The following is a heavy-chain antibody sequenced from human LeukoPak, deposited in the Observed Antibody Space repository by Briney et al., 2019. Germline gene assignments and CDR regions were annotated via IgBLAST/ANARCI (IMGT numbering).Heavy chain of an antibody. CDR1: GGSISTYY. CDR2: IYYSGSA. D-gene: IGHD5-18*01. J-gene: IGHJ5*02. CDR3: AIVLTWIRA. Sequence: SETLSLTCTVSGGSISTYYWSWIRQPPGKGLEWIGYIYYSGSANYNPSLKSRVTISVDTSKNRFSLKLSSVTAADTAVYYCAIVLTWIRAWGQGTLVTVSS. V-gene: IGHV4-59*12.